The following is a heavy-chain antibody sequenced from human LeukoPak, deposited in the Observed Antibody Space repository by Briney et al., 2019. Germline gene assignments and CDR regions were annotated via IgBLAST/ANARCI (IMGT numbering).Heavy chain of an antibody. CDR2: IASNGGSE. V-gene: IGHV3-30*18. J-gene: IGHJ4*02. CDR3: AKRGHYSINWYHYFDY. CDR1: GFTFTTYG. D-gene: IGHD6-13*01. Sequence: PRGSLRLSCAASGFTFTTYGLHWVRQAPGKGLEWVAAIASNGGSEYYADSVKGRFTISRDNSKNTLFLQMNSLRPDDTAVYYCAKRGHYSINWYHYFDYWGQGILVTVSS.